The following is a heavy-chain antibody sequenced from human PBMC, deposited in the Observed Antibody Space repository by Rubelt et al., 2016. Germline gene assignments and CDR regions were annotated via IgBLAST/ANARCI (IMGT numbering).Heavy chain of an antibody. J-gene: IGHJ5*02. V-gene: IGHV4-31*03. Sequence: QVQLQESGPGLVKPSQTLSLTCTVSGGSISSGGYYWSWIRQHPGKGLEWIGYIYYSGSTYYNPSLKCRVTLSVDTSKNQFSLKLSAVTAADTAVYYCARAYYYGSGWFDPWGQGTLVTVSS. CDR3: ARAYYYGSGWFDP. CDR2: IYYSGST. CDR1: GGSISSGGYY. D-gene: IGHD3-10*01.